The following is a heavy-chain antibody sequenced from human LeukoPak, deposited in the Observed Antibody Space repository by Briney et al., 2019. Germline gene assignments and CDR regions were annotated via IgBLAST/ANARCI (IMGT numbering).Heavy chain of an antibody. J-gene: IGHJ4*02. V-gene: IGHV3-21*01. CDR1: GFTFSSYS. CDR2: ISSSSVYM. D-gene: IGHD3-22*01. Sequence: GGSLRLSCAASGFTFSSYSMNWVRQAPGKGLEWVSSISSSSVYMYYADSLKDRFTISRDNAKNSLYLQMNSLRAEDTAVYYCAREGSGFHYWGQGTLVTVSS. CDR3: AREGSGFHY.